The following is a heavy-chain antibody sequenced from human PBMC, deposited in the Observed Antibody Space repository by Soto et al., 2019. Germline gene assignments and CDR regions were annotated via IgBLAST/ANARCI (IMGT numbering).Heavy chain of an antibody. CDR1: GYTFTSYG. CDR2: ISAYNGNT. J-gene: IGHJ4*02. D-gene: IGHD4-4*01. Sequence: ASVKVSCKASGYTFTSYGISWVRQAPGQGLEWMGWISAYNGNTNYAQKLQGRVTMTRDTSTSTAYMELSSLRSEDTAVYYCARELGLEYYFDYWGQGTLVTVSS. CDR3: ARELGLEYYFDY. V-gene: IGHV1-18*01.